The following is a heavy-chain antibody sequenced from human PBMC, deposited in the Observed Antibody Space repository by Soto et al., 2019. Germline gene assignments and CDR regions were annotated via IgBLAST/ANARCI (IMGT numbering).Heavy chain of an antibody. CDR2: LNPGNGNT. J-gene: IGHJ4*02. V-gene: IGHV1-3*01. CDR1: GYTFTTYD. Sequence: GASVKVSCKASGYTFTTYDIHWVRQAPGQSLEWIAWLNPGNGNTKFSQSFQGRVTITRDTSASTAYMELSSLRSEDTAVYYCARYIGTPGTYYFDFWGQGTLVTVSS. D-gene: IGHD1-1*01. CDR3: ARYIGTPGTYYFDF.